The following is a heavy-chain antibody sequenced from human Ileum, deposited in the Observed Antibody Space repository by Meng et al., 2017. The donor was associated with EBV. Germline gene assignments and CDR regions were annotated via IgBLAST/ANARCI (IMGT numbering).Heavy chain of an antibody. CDR3: ARDSRHCTSASCYSWYFDL. V-gene: IGHV1-2*06. D-gene: IGHD2-2*02. Sequence: QVQLVQSGAEVKKXXASVKFSXKASGYTFTGYYMHWVRQAPGQGLEWMGRINPNSGATEYAQNFQGRVTMTRDTSISTAYMELSRLRSDDTAVYYCARDSRHCTSASCYSWYFDLWGRGTLVTVSS. CDR1: GYTFTGYY. CDR2: INPNSGAT. J-gene: IGHJ2*01.